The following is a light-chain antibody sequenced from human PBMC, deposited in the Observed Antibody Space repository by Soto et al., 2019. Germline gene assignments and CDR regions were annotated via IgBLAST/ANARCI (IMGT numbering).Light chain of an antibody. CDR2: DAS. J-gene: IGKJ1*01. CDR3: QHYSTVWA. Sequence: DIQMTQSPSTLSSSVGDRVTITCRASQSISRGLAWYQQKPGKAPNVLIYDASTLESGVPSRFSGSGSGTEFTLTISSLHPEDFATYYCQHYSTVWAFGQGTKV. CDR1: QSISRG. V-gene: IGKV1-5*01.